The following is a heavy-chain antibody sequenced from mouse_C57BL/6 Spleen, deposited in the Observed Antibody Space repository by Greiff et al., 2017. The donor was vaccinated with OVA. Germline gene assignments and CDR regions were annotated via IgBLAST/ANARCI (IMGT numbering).Heavy chain of an antibody. D-gene: IGHD1-1*01. CDR3: ARMDYYGMGAMDY. Sequence: VKVVESGAELVKPGASVKLSCKASGYTFPEYTIHGVKRGSGRGLEWIGWFYPGSGSIKYNEKFKDKATLTADKSSSTVYMELSRLTSEDSAVYFCARMDYYGMGAMDYWGQGTSVTVSS. V-gene: IGHV1-62-2*01. J-gene: IGHJ4*01. CDR1: GYTFPEYT. CDR2: FYPGSGSI.